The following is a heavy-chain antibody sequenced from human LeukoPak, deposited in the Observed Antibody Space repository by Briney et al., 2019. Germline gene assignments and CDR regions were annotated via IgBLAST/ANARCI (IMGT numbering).Heavy chain of an antibody. J-gene: IGHJ6*03. CDR3: ARARLPLANWIYARGNYYYMDV. CDR2: MNPNSGNT. D-gene: IGHD1-7*01. CDR1: GYTFTSYD. Sequence: ASVKVSCKASGYTFTSYDSNWVRQATGQGLEWMGWMNPNSGNTGYAQKFQGRVTMTRNTSISTAYMELSSLRSEDTAVYYCARARLPLANWIYARGNYYYMDVWGKGTTVTVSS. V-gene: IGHV1-8*01.